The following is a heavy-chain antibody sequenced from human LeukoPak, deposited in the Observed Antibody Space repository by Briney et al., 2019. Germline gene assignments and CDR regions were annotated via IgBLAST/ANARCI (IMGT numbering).Heavy chain of an antibody. CDR3: AKDGSGSFLYYFDY. J-gene: IGHJ4*02. CDR2: ISGSGGST. CDR1: GSTFSSYA. D-gene: IGHD3-10*01. V-gene: IGHV3-23*01. Sequence: GGSLRLSCAASGSTFSSYAMSWVRQAPGKGLEWVSAISGSGGSTYYADSVKGRFTISRDNSKNTLYLQMNSLRAEDTAVYYCAKDGSGSFLYYFDYWGQGTLVTVSS.